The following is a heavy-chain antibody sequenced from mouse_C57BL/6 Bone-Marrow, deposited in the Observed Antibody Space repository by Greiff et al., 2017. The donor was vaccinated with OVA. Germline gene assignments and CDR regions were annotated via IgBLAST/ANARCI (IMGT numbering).Heavy chain of an antibody. Sequence: VQGVESGAELARPGASVKLSCKASGYTFTSYGISWVKQRTGQGLEWIGEIYPRSGNTYYNEKFKGKATLTADKSSSTAYMELRSLTSEDSAVYFCARSRDYDRYFDVWGTGTTVTVSS. CDR3: ARSRDYDRYFDV. J-gene: IGHJ1*03. V-gene: IGHV1-81*01. CDR2: IYPRSGNT. D-gene: IGHD2-4*01. CDR1: GYTFTSYG.